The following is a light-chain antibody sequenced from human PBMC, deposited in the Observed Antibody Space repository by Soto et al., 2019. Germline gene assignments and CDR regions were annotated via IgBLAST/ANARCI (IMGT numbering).Light chain of an antibody. CDR2: DVS. CDR3: SSYTSSSTLV. CDR1: SRDVGGYNY. J-gene: IGLJ1*01. V-gene: IGLV2-14*01. Sequence: QSVLTQPASLSGSPGQSITISCTGTSRDVGGYNYVSWYQQHPGKAPKLMIYDVSNRPSGVSNRFSGSKSGNTASLTISGLQAEDEADYYCSSYTSSSTLVFGTGTKVTVL.